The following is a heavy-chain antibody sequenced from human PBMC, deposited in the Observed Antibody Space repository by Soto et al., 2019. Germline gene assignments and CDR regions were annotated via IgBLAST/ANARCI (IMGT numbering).Heavy chain of an antibody. D-gene: IGHD3-16*01. CDR1: GGSISSYY. V-gene: IGHV4-59*01. Sequence: PSETLSLTCTVSGGSISSYYWSWIRQPPGKGLEWIGYIYYSGSTNYNPSLKSRVTISVDTSKNQFSLKLSSVTAADTAVYYCARWVRFGAFDIWGQGTMVTVSS. CDR3: ARWVRFGAFDI. CDR2: IYYSGST. J-gene: IGHJ3*02.